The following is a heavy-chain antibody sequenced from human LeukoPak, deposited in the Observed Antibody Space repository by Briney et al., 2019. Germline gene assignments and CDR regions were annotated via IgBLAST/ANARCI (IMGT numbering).Heavy chain of an antibody. J-gene: IGHJ6*02. CDR1: GGSFSGYY. D-gene: IGHD2-2*01. Sequence: SETLSLTCAVYGGSFSGYYWSWIRQPPGKGLGWIGEINHSGSTNYNPSLKSRVTVSVDTSKNQFSLKLSSVTAADTAVYYCAGTDIVVVPERNYYYYGMDVWGQGTTVTVSS. CDR2: INHSGST. V-gene: IGHV4-34*01. CDR3: AGTDIVVVPERNYYYYGMDV.